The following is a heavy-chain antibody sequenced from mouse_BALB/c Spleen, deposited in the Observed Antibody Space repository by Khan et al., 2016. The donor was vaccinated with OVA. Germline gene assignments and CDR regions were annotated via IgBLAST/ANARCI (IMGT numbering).Heavy chain of an antibody. CDR1: GYSFTGYY. J-gene: IGHJ4*01. V-gene: IGHV1-31*01. D-gene: IGHD2-1*01. Sequence: VRLQQSGPELVKPGASVKISCKASGYSFTGYYMHWVKQSHVKSLEWIGRINPYNGATSYNQIFKDKASLTVYKSSSTAYMELHSLTSEDSAVYYCARGGGNFLYPMDYWGQGTSVTVSS. CDR2: INPYNGAT. CDR3: ARGGGNFLYPMDY.